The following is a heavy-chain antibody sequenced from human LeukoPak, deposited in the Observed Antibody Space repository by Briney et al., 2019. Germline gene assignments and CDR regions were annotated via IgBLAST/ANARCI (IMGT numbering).Heavy chain of an antibody. CDR1: GGSISSYY. CDR3: ARDRCSSTSCYARWFNP. V-gene: IGHV4-59*01. J-gene: IGHJ5*02. CDR2: IYYSGST. Sequence: SETLSLTCTVSGGSISSYYWSWIRQPPGKGLEWIGYIYYSGSTNYNPPLKSRVTISVDTSKNQFSLKLSSATAADTAVYYCARDRCSSTSCYARWFNPWGQGTLVTVSS. D-gene: IGHD2-2*01.